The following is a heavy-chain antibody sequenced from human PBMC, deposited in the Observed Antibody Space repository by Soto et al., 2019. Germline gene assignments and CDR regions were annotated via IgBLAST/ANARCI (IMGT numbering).Heavy chain of an antibody. CDR2: IYWSGDE. D-gene: IGHD6-6*01. CDR1: GFSLSTSGVG. J-gene: IGHJ3*02. V-gene: IGHV2-5*01. Sequence: SGPTLVNPTQTLTLTCSFSGFSLSTSGVGVGWIRQPPGKALEWLAHIYWSGDEHYRPSLKSRISITKDTSRNQVVLTMTNMDPVDTATYYCARGIAARPVFAFDIWGQGTMVTVSS. CDR3: ARGIAARPVFAFDI.